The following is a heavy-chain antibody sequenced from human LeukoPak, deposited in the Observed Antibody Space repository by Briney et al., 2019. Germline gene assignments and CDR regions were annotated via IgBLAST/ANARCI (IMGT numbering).Heavy chain of an antibody. CDR2: ISASGNT. D-gene: IGHD2-21*02. Sequence: SETLSLTCTVSGGSISNYCWSWMRHPAGKGLEWIGRISASGNTNYNPSLKSRVTMSVDTSMNLFALKLSCVTAADTAVYYCARQGVATAIDYWGQGTLVTVSS. J-gene: IGHJ4*02. V-gene: IGHV4-4*07. CDR1: GGSISNYC. CDR3: ARQGVATAIDY.